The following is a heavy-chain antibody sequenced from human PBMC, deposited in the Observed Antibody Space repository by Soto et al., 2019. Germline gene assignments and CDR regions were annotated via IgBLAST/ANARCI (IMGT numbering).Heavy chain of an antibody. J-gene: IGHJ4*02. CDR2: ISGSGDRT. CDR3: VKNDGGYPSTAPH. D-gene: IGHD3-22*01. Sequence: EVQLVESGGGLVQPGGSLRLSCAASGNTISNYPMSWVRQAPGKGLDWVSGISGSGDRTYYADSAKGRFTISKDISRNSLSLQLDSLGVEDTAVYFCVKNDGGYPSTAPHWGQGTLVTVSS. CDR1: GNTISNYP. V-gene: IGHV3-23*04.